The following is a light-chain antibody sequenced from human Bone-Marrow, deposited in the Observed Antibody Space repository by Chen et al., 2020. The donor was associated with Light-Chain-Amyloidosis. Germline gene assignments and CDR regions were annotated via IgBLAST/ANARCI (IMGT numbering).Light chain of an antibody. V-gene: IGKV4-1*01. CDR2: WAS. Sequence: DIVMTQSPDSLAVSLGGRATINCKSSQSILFSSNSENYLAWYQKKPGQPPKLLIYWASTRESRVPDRFSGSGSGTDFTLTISSLQAEDVAVYYCQQYYSAPWTFGQGTKVDVK. CDR3: QQYYSAPWT. CDR1: QSILFSSNSENY. J-gene: IGKJ1*01.